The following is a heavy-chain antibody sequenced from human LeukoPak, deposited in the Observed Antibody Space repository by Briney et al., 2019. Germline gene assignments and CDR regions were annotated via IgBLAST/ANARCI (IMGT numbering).Heavy chain of an antibody. J-gene: IGHJ4*02. CDR1: GFTLSAYE. CDR2: ISDIGCTA. V-gene: IGHV3-23*01. D-gene: IGHD6-19*01. CDR3: AKRGPVTGTKYFDY. Sequence: PGGSLRLSCVVSGFTLSAYEMNWVRQAAGKGVEWVSGISDIGCTAYSADSVNGRFTISRDNSKNMLYLHMSSLRAEDTAVYYCAKRGPVTGTKYFDYWGQGTLVTVSS.